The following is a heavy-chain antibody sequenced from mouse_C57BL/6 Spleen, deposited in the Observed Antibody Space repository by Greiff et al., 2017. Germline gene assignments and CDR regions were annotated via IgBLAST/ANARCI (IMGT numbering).Heavy chain of an antibody. J-gene: IGHJ4*01. CDR3: ARDHHAMDY. CDR2: ISYDGSN. CDR1: GYSITSGYY. V-gene: IGHV3-6*01. Sequence: ESGPGLVKPSQSLSLTCSVTGYSITSGYYWNWIRQFPGNKLEWMGYISYDGSNNYNPSLKNRISITRDTSKNQFFLKLNSVTTEDTATYYCARDHHAMDYWGQGTSVTVSS.